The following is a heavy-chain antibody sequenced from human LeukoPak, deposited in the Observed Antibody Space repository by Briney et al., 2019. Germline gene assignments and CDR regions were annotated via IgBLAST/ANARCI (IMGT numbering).Heavy chain of an antibody. CDR3: AKDEDIVVVPAAEYFQH. J-gene: IGHJ1*01. Sequence: GGSLRLSCAASGFTFSSYAMSWVRQAPGKGLEWVSAISGSGGSTYYADSVKGRFTISRDNSKNTLYLQMNSLRAEDTAVYYCAKDEDIVVVPAAEYFQHWGQGTLVTVSP. V-gene: IGHV3-23*01. CDR2: ISGSGGST. D-gene: IGHD2-2*01. CDR1: GFTFSSYA.